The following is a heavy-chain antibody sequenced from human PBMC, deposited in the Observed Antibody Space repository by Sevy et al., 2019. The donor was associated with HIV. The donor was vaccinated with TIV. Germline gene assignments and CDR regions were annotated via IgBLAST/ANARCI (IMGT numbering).Heavy chain of an antibody. V-gene: IGHV4-59*08. D-gene: IGHD6-6*01. CDR2: IYYSGST. CDR3: ARHPPCLAALIYAFDI. J-gene: IGHJ3*02. CDR1: GGSISSYY. Sequence: SENLSLTCTVSGGSISSYYWSWIRQPPGKGLEWIGYIYYSGSTNYNPSLKSRVTISVDTSKNQFSLKLSSVTAADTAVYYCARHPPCLAALIYAFDIWGQGTMVTVSS.